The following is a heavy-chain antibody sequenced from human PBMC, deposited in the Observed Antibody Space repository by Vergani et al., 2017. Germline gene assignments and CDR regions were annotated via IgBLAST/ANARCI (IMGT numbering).Heavy chain of an antibody. CDR2: IRSKAYGGTT. D-gene: IGHD4-17*01. J-gene: IGHJ4*02. Sequence: EVQLVESGGGLVKPGRSLRLSCTASGFTFGDYAMSWFRQAPGKGLEWVGFIRSKAYGGTTEYAASVKGRFTISRDDSKSIAYLQMNSLKTEDTAVYYCTIDVHDYGDYGDFDYWGQGTLVTVSS. CDR3: TIDVHDYGDYGDFDY. V-gene: IGHV3-49*05. CDR1: GFTFGDYA.